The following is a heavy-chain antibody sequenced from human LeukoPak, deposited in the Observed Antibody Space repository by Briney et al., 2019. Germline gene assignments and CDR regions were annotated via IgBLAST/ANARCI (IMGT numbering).Heavy chain of an antibody. J-gene: IGHJ6*02. V-gene: IGHV3-30*18. CDR2: ISHDETDK. CDR1: GFTFSSCG. CDR3: AKGPGVYYDFWSGYYGD. Sequence: PGGSLRLSCAASGFTFSSCGMHWVRQAPGKGLEWVAVISHDETDKYFADSVKGRFTISRDNSKDTLYLQMNSLRPEDTAVYYCAKGPGVYYDFWSGYYGDWGQGTTVTVSS. D-gene: IGHD3-3*01.